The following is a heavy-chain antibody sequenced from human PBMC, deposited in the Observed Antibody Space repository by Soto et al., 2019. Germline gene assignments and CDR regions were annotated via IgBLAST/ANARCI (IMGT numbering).Heavy chain of an antibody. CDR3: GRAAGYSGNDYVYYYGMDV. D-gene: IGHD5-12*01. Sequence: QVQLVESGGGVVQPGRSLRLSCAASGFAFSSYGMHWVRQAPGKGLEWVALVWYDGRNKNYADSVRGRFTISRDNSKNTLCLEMHSLRVEDTAVYYCGRAAGYSGNDYVYYYGMDVWGQGTTVTVSS. J-gene: IGHJ6*02. CDR2: VWYDGRNK. CDR1: GFAFSSYG. V-gene: IGHV3-33*01.